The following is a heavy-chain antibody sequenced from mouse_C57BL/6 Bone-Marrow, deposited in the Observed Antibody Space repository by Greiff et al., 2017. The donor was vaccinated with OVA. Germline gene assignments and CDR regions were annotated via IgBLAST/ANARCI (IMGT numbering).Heavy chain of an antibody. D-gene: IGHD4-1*01. Sequence: VQLQQSGAELARPGASVKLSCKASGYTFTSSGISWVKQRTGQGLEWIGEIYPRSGNTYYNEKFKGKATLTADKSSSTAYMELRSLTSEDSAVYFCARLTAFFDYWGQGTTLTVSS. CDR1: GYTFTSSG. CDR3: ARLTAFFDY. V-gene: IGHV1-81*01. J-gene: IGHJ2*01. CDR2: IYPRSGNT.